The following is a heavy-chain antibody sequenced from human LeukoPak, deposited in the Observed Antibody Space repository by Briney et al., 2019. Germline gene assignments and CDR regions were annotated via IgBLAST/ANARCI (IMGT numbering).Heavy chain of an antibody. D-gene: IGHD6-19*01. CDR3: ARRPYTSGWYYYFDY. CDR1: GGSISSSSYY. V-gene: IGHV4-39*01. CDR2: IYYSGST. J-gene: IGHJ4*02. Sequence: SETLSLTCTVSGGSISSSSYYWGWIRQPPGKGLEWIGSIYYSGSTYYNPSLKSRVTISVYTSKNQFSLRLSSVTAADTAVYYCARRPYTSGWYYYFDYWGQGTLVTVSS.